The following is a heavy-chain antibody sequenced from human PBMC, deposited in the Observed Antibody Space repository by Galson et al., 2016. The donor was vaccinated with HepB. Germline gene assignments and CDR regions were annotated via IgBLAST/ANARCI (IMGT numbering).Heavy chain of an antibody. J-gene: IGHJ6*02. Sequence: SFSGYYWSWIRQPPGKGLEWIGEITHRGRTNYNPSLKSRITTSLDTSNTHSSLSLSSVTAADPAVYYCARGGEEGTPNYPYGMDVWGQGTTVTVSS. CDR3: ARGGEEGTPNYPYGMDV. CDR1: SFSGYY. V-gene: IGHV4-34*01. CDR2: ITHRGRT. D-gene: IGHD3-10*01.